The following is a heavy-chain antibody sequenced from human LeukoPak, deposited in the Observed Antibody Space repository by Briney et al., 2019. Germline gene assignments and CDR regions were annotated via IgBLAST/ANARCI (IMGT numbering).Heavy chain of an antibody. CDR3: AKDTYYYDSSGVDY. Sequence: GGSLRLSCAASGFTFSSYSMNWVRQAPGKGLEWVSSISSSSSYIYYADSVKGRFTISRDNAKNSLYLQMNSLRAEDTAVYYCAKDTYYYDSSGVDYWGQGTLVTVSS. D-gene: IGHD3-22*01. CDR2: ISSSSSYI. CDR1: GFTFSSYS. J-gene: IGHJ4*02. V-gene: IGHV3-21*01.